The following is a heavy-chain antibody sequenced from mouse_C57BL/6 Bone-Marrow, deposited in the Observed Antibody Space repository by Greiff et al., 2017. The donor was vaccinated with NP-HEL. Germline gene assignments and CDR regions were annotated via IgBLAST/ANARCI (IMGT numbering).Heavy chain of an antibody. CDR3: ARRLYYGSSYWYFDV. J-gene: IGHJ1*03. D-gene: IGHD1-1*01. CDR1: GYTFTSYW. CDR2: IHPNSGST. V-gene: IGHV1-64*01. Sequence: QVHVKQPGAELVKPGASVKLSCKASGYTFTSYWMHWVKQRPGQGLEWIGMIHPNSGSTNYNEKFKSKATLTVDKSSSTAYMQLSSLTSEDSAVYYCARRLYYGSSYWYFDVWGTGTTVTVSS.